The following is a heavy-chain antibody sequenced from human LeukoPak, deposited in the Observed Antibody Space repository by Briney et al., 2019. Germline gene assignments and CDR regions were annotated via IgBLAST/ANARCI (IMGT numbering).Heavy chain of an antibody. CDR1: GFTFSNFG. J-gene: IGHJ4*02. V-gene: IGHV3-23*01. D-gene: IGHD3-16*01. CDR3: AKRSSLNYFDS. CDR2: ISAGGGT. Sequence: GESLRVSCAASGFTFSNFGMSWVRQAPGNGLEWVSAISAGGGTHYADTVKGRFTISRDNSKNTLYLQMSSLRAEDTAVYYCAKRSSLNYFDSWGQGTLVTVSS.